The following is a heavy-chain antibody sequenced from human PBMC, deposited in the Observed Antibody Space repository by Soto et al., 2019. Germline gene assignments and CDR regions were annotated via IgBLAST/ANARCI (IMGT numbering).Heavy chain of an antibody. CDR1: GFAFDNYP. V-gene: IGHV3-23*01. CDR3: AKPIPCGGECYAPLAY. Sequence: PGGSLRLSCAASGFAFDNYPMNWVRQAPGKGLEWVSAIRGSGGRTFYADSVQGRLTISRDNSKNTLYLHMSSLRAEDTAVYYCAKPIPCGGECYAPLAYWGPGTLVTVSS. D-gene: IGHD2-21*01. CDR2: IRGSGGRT. J-gene: IGHJ4*02.